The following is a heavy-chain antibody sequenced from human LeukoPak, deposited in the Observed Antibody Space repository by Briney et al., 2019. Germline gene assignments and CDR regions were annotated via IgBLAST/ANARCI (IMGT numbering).Heavy chain of an antibody. D-gene: IGHD3-10*01. Sequence: GGSLRLSCAASGFTFSSYSMNWVRQAPGKGLEWVSSISSSSSYIYYADSVKGRFTISRDNAKNSLYLQTNSLRAEDTAVYYCARDLVTMVRGLLYWGQGTLVTVSS. J-gene: IGHJ4*02. CDR1: GFTFSSYS. CDR2: ISSSSSYI. V-gene: IGHV3-21*01. CDR3: ARDLVTMVRGLLY.